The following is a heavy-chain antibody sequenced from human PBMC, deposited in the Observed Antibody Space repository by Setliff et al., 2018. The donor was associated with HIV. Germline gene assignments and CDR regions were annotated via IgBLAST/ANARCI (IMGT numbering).Heavy chain of an antibody. CDR2: MNPNSGST. J-gene: IGHJ4*02. D-gene: IGHD3-22*01. V-gene: IGHV1-8*02. CDR3: SRDPEGYYDSSGYYRRGFLNY. CDR1: GYTFTNYD. Sequence: ASVKVSCKASGYTFTNYDINWVRQATGQGLEWMGWMNPNSGSTDYADSVKGRFTISRDNAKNTLYLQMNSLRAEDTAVYYCSRDPEGYYDSSGYYRRGFLNYWGQGTLVTVSS.